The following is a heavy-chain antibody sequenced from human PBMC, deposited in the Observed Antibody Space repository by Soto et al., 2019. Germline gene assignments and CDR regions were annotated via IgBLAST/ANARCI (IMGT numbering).Heavy chain of an antibody. V-gene: IGHV3-33*01. J-gene: IGHJ4*02. D-gene: IGHD3-22*01. Sequence: QVQLVESGGGVVQPGRSLRLSCAASGFTFSSYGMHWVRQAPGKGLEWVAVIWYDGSNKYYADSVKGRFTISRDNSKNTLYLQMNSLRAEDTAVYYCASSGSTPYLDYWGQGTLVTVSS. CDR3: ASSGSTPYLDY. CDR2: IWYDGSNK. CDR1: GFTFSSYG.